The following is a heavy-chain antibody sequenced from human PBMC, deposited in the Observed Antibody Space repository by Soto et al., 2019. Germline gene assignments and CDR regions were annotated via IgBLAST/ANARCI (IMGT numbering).Heavy chain of an antibody. J-gene: IGHJ3*02. Sequence: PSETLSLTCTVSGGSISSYYWSWIRQPPGKGLERMGYIYYSGSTNYNPSLKSRVTISVDTSKNQFSLKLSSVTAADTAVYYCATQYYDYIWGSYRPPNDAFDIWGQGTMVTVSS. D-gene: IGHD3-16*02. CDR3: ATQYYDYIWGSYRPPNDAFDI. CDR2: IYYSGST. CDR1: GGSISSYY. V-gene: IGHV4-59*12.